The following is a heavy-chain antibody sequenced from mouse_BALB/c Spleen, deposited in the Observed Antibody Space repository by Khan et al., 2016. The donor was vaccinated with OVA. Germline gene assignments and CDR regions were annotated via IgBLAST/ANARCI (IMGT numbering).Heavy chain of an antibody. D-gene: IGHD1-1*01. CDR1: GYTFTSYW. CDR3: ARIKKIVATYFDC. Sequence: VQLQQSGAELVKAGASVKMSCKASGYTFTSYWMHWVKQRLGQGLEWFAETNPTNGRTYYNEKFKSKATLTVDKSSSTAYMLLSGPTFEDSAVYSCARIKKIVATYFDCWGQGTTLTVSS. J-gene: IGHJ2*01. V-gene: IGHV1S81*02. CDR2: TNPTNGRT.